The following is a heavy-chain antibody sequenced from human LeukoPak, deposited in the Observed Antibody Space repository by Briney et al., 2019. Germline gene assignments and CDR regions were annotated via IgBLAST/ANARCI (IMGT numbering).Heavy chain of an antibody. CDR3: AKDLYHYDSSGFAFDY. J-gene: IGHJ4*02. CDR1: GFTFSRYW. CDR2: INQNGTEK. Sequence: GGSLRLSCAVSGFTFSRYWMSWVRQAPGKGLEWVGNINQNGTEKYSVDSVKGRFTISRDNAENSVYLQMNSLRAEDTGVYYCAKDLYHYDSSGFAFDYWGQGTLVTVSS. V-gene: IGHV3-7*04. D-gene: IGHD3-22*01.